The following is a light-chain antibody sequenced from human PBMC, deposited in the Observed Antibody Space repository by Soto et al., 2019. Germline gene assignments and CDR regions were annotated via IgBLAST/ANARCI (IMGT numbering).Light chain of an antibody. V-gene: IGLV2-14*03. CDR2: DVN. Sequence: QSVLTQPASVSGSPGQSITISCTGTSSDVCGYKYVSWYQNHPGKAPKLINYDVNNRPSGGSICFSGSKSDNTASLTISGLQPEDEADYHCSSYTTSNTRQIVFGTGTKVTVL. CDR1: SSDVCGYKY. J-gene: IGLJ1*01. CDR3: SSYTTSNTRQIV.